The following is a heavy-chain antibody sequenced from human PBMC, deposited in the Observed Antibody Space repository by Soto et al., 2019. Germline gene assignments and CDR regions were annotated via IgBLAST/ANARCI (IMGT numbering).Heavy chain of an antibody. D-gene: IGHD2-15*01. CDR3: GKGEGFLDY. CDR1: GYTFINYG. J-gene: IGHJ4*01. V-gene: IGHV1-18*01. Sequence: QVQLVQSGAEVKKPGASVKVSCKASGYTFINYGITWVRQAPGQGLEWMGWITPYNGNTNYAQKLQGRVTMTTDTATSTAYMELRSRRPDDTAVYYCGKGEGFLDYGVHGTLVTVSS. CDR2: ITPYNGNT.